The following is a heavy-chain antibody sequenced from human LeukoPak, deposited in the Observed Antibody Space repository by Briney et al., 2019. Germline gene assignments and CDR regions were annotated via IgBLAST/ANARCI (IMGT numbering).Heavy chain of an antibody. J-gene: IGHJ4*02. D-gene: IGHD5-18*01. V-gene: IGHV3-48*03. CDR3: ARDLDSYGSDY. Sequence: QPGGSLRLSCAASGFTFSSYEMNWVRQAPGKGLEWVSYIGSSGSTIYYADSVKGRFTISRDNAKNSLYLQMNSLRAEDTAVYYCARDLDSYGSDYWGQGTLVTVSS. CDR1: GFTFSSYE. CDR2: IGSSGSTI.